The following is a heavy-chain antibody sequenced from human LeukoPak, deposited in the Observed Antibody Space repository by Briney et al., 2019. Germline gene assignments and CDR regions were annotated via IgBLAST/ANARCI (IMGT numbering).Heavy chain of an antibody. J-gene: IGHJ3*02. V-gene: IGHV4-38-2*02. CDR1: GYSISSGYY. CDR3: ARASYDYVWGSYRPNAFDI. Sequence: SETLSLTCTVSGYSISSGYYWGWIRQPPGKGLEWIGSIYHSGSTYYNPSLKSRVTISVDTSKNQFSLKLSSVTAADTAVYYCARASYDYVWGSYRPNAFDIWGQGTMVTVSS. CDR2: IYHSGST. D-gene: IGHD3-16*02.